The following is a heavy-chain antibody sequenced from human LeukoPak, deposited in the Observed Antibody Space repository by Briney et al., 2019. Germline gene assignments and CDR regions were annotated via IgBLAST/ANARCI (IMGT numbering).Heavy chain of an antibody. Sequence: GGSLRLSCAASGLTFSDYWMHWVRQAPGKGLVWVSRISSDGSSTTYADSVKGRFTLSRDNAKSTLYLQMNSLRAEDTAVYYCARVASFCSGGSCYDYWGQGTLVTVSS. V-gene: IGHV3-74*01. J-gene: IGHJ4*02. D-gene: IGHD2-15*01. CDR2: ISSDGSST. CDR3: ARVASFCSGGSCYDY. CDR1: GLTFSDYW.